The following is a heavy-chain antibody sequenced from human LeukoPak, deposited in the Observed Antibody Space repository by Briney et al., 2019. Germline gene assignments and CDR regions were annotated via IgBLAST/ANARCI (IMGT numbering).Heavy chain of an antibody. CDR1: GFTFSSYA. Sequence: GGSLRLSCAASGFTFSSYAISWVRQAPGQGLEWMGGIIPIFGTANYAQKFQGRVTITADKSTSTAYMELSSLRSEDTAVYYCARDRGVEDILTGYQYYYYYYMDVWGKGTTVTVSS. J-gene: IGHJ6*03. CDR3: ARDRGVEDILTGYQYYYYYYMDV. D-gene: IGHD3-9*01. V-gene: IGHV1-69*06. CDR2: IIPIFGTA.